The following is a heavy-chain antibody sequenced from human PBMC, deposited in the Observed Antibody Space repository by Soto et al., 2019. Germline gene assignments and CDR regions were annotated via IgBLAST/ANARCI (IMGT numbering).Heavy chain of an antibody. V-gene: IGHV3-66*01. CDR2: IYSGGST. D-gene: IGHD1-26*01. Sequence: EEQLVESGGGLVQPGGSLRLSCAASGFNVSNHYMSWVRQAPGKGLEWVSLIYSGGSTYYADSVKGRFTISRDSAKNTLYHQMDSLRAEDTAMYYCASYSHKGYWGQGTLVTVSS. J-gene: IGHJ4*02. CDR3: ASYSHKGY. CDR1: GFNVSNHY.